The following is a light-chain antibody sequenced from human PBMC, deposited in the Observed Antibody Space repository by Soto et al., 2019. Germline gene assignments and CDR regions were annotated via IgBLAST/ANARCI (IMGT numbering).Light chain of an antibody. CDR2: GAS. Sequence: PGERATLSCRASQSFSSYLAWYQQKPGQAPRLLIYGASSRATGIPDRFSGSGSGTDFALTISRVEPEDFAIYFCQQYGSSPGTFGQGTKVDIK. CDR1: QSFSSY. J-gene: IGKJ1*01. V-gene: IGKV3-20*01. CDR3: QQYGSSPGT.